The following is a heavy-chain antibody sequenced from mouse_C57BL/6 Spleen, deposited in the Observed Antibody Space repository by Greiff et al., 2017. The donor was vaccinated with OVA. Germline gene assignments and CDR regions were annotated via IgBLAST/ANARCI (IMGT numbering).Heavy chain of an antibody. D-gene: IGHD3-3*01. Sequence: EVMLVESGGGLVKPGGSLKLSCAASGFTFSDSGMHWVRQAPEKGLEWVAYISSGSSTIYYADTVKGRFTITRDNAKNTLFLQMTSLRSEDTAMYYCARGDYYVDYWGQGTTLTVSS. CDR2: ISSGSSTI. V-gene: IGHV5-17*01. CDR1: GFTFSDSG. CDR3: ARGDYYVDY. J-gene: IGHJ2*01.